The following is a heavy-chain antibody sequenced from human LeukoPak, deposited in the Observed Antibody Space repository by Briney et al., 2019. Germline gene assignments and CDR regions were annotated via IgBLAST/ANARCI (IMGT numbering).Heavy chain of an antibody. V-gene: IGHV3-7*01. J-gene: IGHJ4*02. CDR3: ARGGAAAARKRGIDY. CDR2: ISENGRAK. CDR1: GFSFSNYW. D-gene: IGHD6-13*01. Sequence: TGGSLRLSCAASGFSFSNYWMSWVRQAPGKGLEWVASISENGRAKPYVASVRGRFTISRDNTKNSLYLQMNSLRVEDTAVYYCARGGAAAARKRGIDYWGQGTLVTVSS.